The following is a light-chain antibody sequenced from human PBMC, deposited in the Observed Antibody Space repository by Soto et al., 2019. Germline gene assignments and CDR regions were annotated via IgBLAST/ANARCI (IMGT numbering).Light chain of an antibody. CDR2: EVS. CDR1: SSDVGGYNY. Sequence: QSALTQPASVSGSPGQSITISCTGTSSDVGGYNYVSWYQQHPGKAPKLMIYEVSNRPSGVSNRFSGSKSSNTASLTISGLQAEDEADYYCSSYTSRSTLDYVFGSGTKVTVL. CDR3: SSYTSRSTLDYV. V-gene: IGLV2-14*01. J-gene: IGLJ1*01.